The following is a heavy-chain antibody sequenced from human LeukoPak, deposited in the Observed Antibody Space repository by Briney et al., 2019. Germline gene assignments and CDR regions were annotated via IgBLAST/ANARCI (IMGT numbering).Heavy chain of an antibody. J-gene: IGHJ5*02. CDR2: IYHSGST. CDR1: GYSISSGYY. CDR3: ARDGIAARPQQFSNWFDP. V-gene: IGHV4-38-2*02. Sequence: SETLSLTCTVSGYSISSGYYWGWVRQPPGKGLEWIGSIYHSGSTYYNPSLKSRVTISVDTSKNQFSLKLSSVTAADTAVYYCARDGIAARPQQFSNWFDPWGQGTLVTVSS. D-gene: IGHD6-6*01.